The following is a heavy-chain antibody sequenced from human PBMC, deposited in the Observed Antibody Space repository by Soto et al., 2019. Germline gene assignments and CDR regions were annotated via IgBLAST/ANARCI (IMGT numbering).Heavy chain of an antibody. V-gene: IGHV3-21*01. CDR2: ISATSTYI. Sequence: LRLSCAGSTFTFSSYSLNWVRQAPGKGLEWVSSISATSTYIFYADSVKGRFTISRDNAKNSVSLQMNSLRAEDTALYYCARVNSATGSTHFDHWGQGTLVTVSS. CDR3: ARVNSATGSTHFDH. J-gene: IGHJ4*02. D-gene: IGHD3-9*01. CDR1: TFTFSSYS.